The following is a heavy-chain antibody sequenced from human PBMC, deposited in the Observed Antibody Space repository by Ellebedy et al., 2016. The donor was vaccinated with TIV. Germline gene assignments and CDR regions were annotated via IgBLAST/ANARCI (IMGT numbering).Heavy chain of an antibody. V-gene: IGHV3-11*01. CDR1: GFTFSGYY. D-gene: IGHD6-13*01. CDR2: ISYSGDLM. Sequence: PGGSLRLSCAASGFTFSGYYMSWFRQAPGKGPEWVSYISYSGDLMYYADSEKGRFTPSMDNSGNTLYLQMNSLRAEDTAVYYCARLGVIAAAGASDYWGQGTLVIVSS. CDR3: ARLGVIAAAGASDY. J-gene: IGHJ4*02.